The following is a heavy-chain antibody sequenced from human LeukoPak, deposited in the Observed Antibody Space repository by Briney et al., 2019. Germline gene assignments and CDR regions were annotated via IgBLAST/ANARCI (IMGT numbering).Heavy chain of an antibody. V-gene: IGHV3-9*01. Sequence: PGGSLRLSCAASGLTFDDYAMHWVRQAPGKGLEWVSGISWNSGSIGYADSVKGRFTISRDNAKNSLYLQMNSLRAEDTAVYYCARDSGYYDSSGYHYYYYGMDVWGQGTTVTVSS. CDR3: ARDSGYYDSSGYHYYYYGMDV. CDR2: ISWNSGSI. D-gene: IGHD3-22*01. CDR1: GLTFDDYA. J-gene: IGHJ6*02.